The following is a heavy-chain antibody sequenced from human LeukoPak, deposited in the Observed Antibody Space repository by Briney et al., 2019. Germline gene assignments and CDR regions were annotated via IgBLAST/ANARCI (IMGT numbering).Heavy chain of an antibody. D-gene: IGHD5-18*01. CDR1: GFTFSSYA. CDR2: ISGSGGST. Sequence: LSGGSLRLSCAASGFTFSSYAMSWVRQAPGKGLEWFSAISGSGGSTYYADSVKGRFTISRDNSKNTLYLQMNSLRAEDTAVYYCAKQAGTAMVSDYWGQGTLVTVSS. CDR3: AKQAGTAMVSDY. J-gene: IGHJ4*02. V-gene: IGHV3-23*01.